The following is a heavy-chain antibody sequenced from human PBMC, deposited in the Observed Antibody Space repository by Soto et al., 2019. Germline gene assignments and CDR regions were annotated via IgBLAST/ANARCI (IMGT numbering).Heavy chain of an antibody. CDR3: ARRKERSGPNYFDY. CDR1: GYTFITYD. V-gene: IGHV1-8*01. CDR2: MNPSNGNA. Sequence: ASVKVSCKASGYTFITYDINWVRQATGQGLEWMGWMNPSNGNAGYAQKFQGRLTMTRNTSISTAYMELSSLRSDDTAVYFCARRKERSGPNYFDYWGQGTLVTVSS. J-gene: IGHJ4*02. D-gene: IGHD6-25*01.